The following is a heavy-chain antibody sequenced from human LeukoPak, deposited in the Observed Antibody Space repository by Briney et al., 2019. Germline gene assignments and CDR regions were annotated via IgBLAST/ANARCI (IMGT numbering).Heavy chain of an antibody. CDR2: ISGSGGST. D-gene: IGHD3-3*01. J-gene: IGHJ6*03. V-gene: IGHV3-23*01. CDR1: GFTFSSYA. Sequence: PGGSLRLSCAASGFTFSSYAMSWVRQAPGKGLEWVSAISGSGGSTYYADSVKGRFTISRDNAKNSLYLQMNSLRAEDTAVYYCARFTYYDFWSGYYTGYYYYYMDVWGKGTTVTVSS. CDR3: ARFTYYDFWSGYYTGYYYYYMDV.